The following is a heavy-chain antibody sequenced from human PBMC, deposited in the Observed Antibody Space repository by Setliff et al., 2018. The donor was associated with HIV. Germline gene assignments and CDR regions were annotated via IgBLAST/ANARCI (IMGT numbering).Heavy chain of an antibody. CDR3: ARIIMPRGGAFDI. Sequence: PSETLSLTCTVSGGSISSGSYYWSWIRQPAGKGLQWIGRIYTSGSTNYNPSLKSRVTISVDTSKNQFSLKLNFVTAADTAVYYCARIIMPRGGAFDIWGQGTMVTGSS. D-gene: IGHD3-10*01. J-gene: IGHJ3*02. CDR2: IYTSGST. V-gene: IGHV4-61*02. CDR1: GGSISSGSYY.